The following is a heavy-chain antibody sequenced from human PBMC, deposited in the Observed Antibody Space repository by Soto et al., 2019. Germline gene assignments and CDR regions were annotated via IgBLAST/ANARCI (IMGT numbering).Heavy chain of an antibody. CDR3: ARGRVVPAAPQLWKDEDYYYYYGMDV. J-gene: IGHJ6*02. CDR2: INWNGGST. Sequence: GGSLRLSCAASGFTFDDYGMSWVRQAPGKGLEWVSGINWNGGSTGYADSVKGRFTISRDNAKNSLYLQMNSLRAEDTALYYCARGRVVPAAPQLWKDEDYYYYYGMDVWGQGTTVTVSS. D-gene: IGHD2-2*01. CDR1: GFTFDDYG. V-gene: IGHV3-20*04.